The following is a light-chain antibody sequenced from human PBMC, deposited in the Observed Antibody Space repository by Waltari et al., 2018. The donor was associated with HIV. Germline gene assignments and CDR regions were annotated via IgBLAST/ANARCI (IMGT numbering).Light chain of an antibody. J-gene: IGLJ3*02. V-gene: IGLV1-47*01. CDR1: ATTIGSNY. CDR2: KNK. CDR3: ASWDDNLNSWV. Sequence: QSVVTQHPSASGHPGQRVTIPCSGSATTIGSNYVNWYQDLPGTAPPPLIYKNKQRSSGVPDRFSGSKSDTSASLAISGLRSEDEADYYCASWDDNLNSWVFGGGTKLTGL.